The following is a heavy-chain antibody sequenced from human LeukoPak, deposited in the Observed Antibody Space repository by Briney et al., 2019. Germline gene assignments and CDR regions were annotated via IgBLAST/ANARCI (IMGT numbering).Heavy chain of an antibody. Sequence: PGRSLRLSCAASGFTFSSYAMHWVRQAPGKGLEWVAVISYDGSNKYYADSVKGRFTISRDNSKNTLYLQMNSLRAEDTAVYYCARAANAFDIWGQGTWSPSLQ. CDR1: GFTFSSYA. J-gene: IGHJ3*02. CDR2: ISYDGSNK. CDR3: ARAANAFDI. V-gene: IGHV3-30*04.